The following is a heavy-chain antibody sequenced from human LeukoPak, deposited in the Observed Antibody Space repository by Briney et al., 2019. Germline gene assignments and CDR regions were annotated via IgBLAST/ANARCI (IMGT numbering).Heavy chain of an antibody. CDR2: IYYRGST. Sequence: PSETLSLTCTVSGGSISSHYWSWIRQPPGKGLGWIGYIYYRGSTNYNPSLKSRVTISVDTSKNQFSLKLSSVTAADTAVYYCARDANDYYYYMDVWGKGTTVTVSS. CDR1: GGSISSHY. J-gene: IGHJ6*03. CDR3: ARDANDYYYYMDV. V-gene: IGHV4-59*11.